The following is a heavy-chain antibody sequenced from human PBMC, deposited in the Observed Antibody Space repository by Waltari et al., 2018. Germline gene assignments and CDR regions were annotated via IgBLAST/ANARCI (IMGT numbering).Heavy chain of an antibody. J-gene: IGHJ3*02. Sequence: EVQLVESGGGLVKPGGSLRLSCAASGFTFSSYSMNWVRQAPGKGLEWVSSISSSSSYIYYAGSVKGRFSTSRDNSNNTLNLQMNSLRAEDTAVYYCAKDALRGSGSSDAFDIWGQGTMVTVSS. D-gene: IGHD3-10*01. V-gene: IGHV3-21*04. CDR2: ISSSSSYI. CDR3: AKDALRGSGSSDAFDI. CDR1: GFTFSSYS.